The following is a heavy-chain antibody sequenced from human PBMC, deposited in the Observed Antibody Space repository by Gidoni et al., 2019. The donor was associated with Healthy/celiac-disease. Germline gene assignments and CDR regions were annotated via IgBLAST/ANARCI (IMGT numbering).Heavy chain of an antibody. J-gene: IGHJ2*01. CDR1: GGSISSSSYY. Sequence: QLQLQESGPGLVKPSETLSLTCTVSGGSISSSSYYWGWIRQPPGKGLEWIGSIYYSGSTYYNPSLKSRVTISVDTSKNQFSLKLSSVTAADTAVYYCARSLYDSSGYVVRSYWYFDLWGRGTLVTVSS. D-gene: IGHD3-22*01. V-gene: IGHV4-39*01. CDR2: IYYSGST. CDR3: ARSLYDSSGYVVRSYWYFDL.